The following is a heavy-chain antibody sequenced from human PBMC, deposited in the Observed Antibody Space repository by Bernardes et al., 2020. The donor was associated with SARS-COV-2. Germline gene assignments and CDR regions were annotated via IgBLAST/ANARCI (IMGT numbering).Heavy chain of an antibody. CDR2: ISSSGGSK. CDR1: EFTFSSYA. D-gene: IGHD3-10*01. J-gene: IGHJ5*02. Sequence: GSLRLSCVVSEFTFSSYAMSWVRQAPGKGLEWVSVISSSGGSKHYADSVKGRFTISRDNSKKTLYLQMNSLRAEDTAIYYCAKTLLLTWFDPWGQGTLVTVSS. CDR3: AKTLLLTWFDP. V-gene: IGHV3-23*01.